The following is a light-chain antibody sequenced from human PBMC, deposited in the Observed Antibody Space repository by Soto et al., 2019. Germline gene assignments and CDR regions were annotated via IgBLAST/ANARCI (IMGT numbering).Light chain of an antibody. CDR2: GAS. V-gene: IGKV3-15*01. Sequence: EIVMTQSPATLSVSPGERATLSCRASQSISSNLAWYRQKPGQAPRLLIYGASPRATGIPPRFSGSGSGPEFTLTISRLQSEDFAVYYCQHYNNWPPWTFGQGTKVEIK. CDR1: QSISSN. J-gene: IGKJ1*01. CDR3: QHYNNWPPWT.